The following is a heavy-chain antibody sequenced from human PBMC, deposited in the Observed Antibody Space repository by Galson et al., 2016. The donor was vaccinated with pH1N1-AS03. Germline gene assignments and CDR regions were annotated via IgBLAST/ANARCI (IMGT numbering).Heavy chain of an antibody. D-gene: IGHD4-17*01. CDR2: TYYRSRWYN. J-gene: IGHJ4*02. CDR1: GDSVSSDSAA. CDR3: VRDFYGDVFGY. Sequence: CAISGDSVSSDSAAWNWIRQSPSRGLEGLGRTYYRSRWYNDYAPSLSSRVSFTADTSKNRFSLHLTSVTPEDSATYFCVRDFYGDVFGYWGQGTLVTVSS. V-gene: IGHV6-1*01.